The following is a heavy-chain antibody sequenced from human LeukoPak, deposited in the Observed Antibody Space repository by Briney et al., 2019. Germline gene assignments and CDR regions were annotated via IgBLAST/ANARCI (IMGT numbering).Heavy chain of an antibody. Sequence: GGSLRLSCAASGFTFSSYAMHWVRQAPGKGLEWVAVISYDRSNKYYADSVKGRFTISRDNSKNTLYLQMNSLRAEDTAVYYCARGSVPDYDFWSGYYNGLDHFDYWGQGTLVTVSS. J-gene: IGHJ4*02. CDR1: GFTFSSYA. CDR3: ARGSVPDYDFWSGYYNGLDHFDY. CDR2: ISYDRSNK. D-gene: IGHD3-3*01. V-gene: IGHV3-30-3*01.